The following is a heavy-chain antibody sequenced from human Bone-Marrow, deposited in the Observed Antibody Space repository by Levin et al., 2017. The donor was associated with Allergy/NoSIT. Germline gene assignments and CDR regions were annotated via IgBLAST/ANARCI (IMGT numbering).Heavy chain of an antibody. CDR3: ARDRTEVPDCSNTNCYNWFDP. CDR2: INQDGSEK. V-gene: IGHV3-7*01. J-gene: IGHJ5*02. D-gene: IGHD2-2*01. CDR1: GFRFSSYW. Sequence: GESLKISCAASGFRFSSYWMSWVRQAPGKGLEWVANINQDGSEKKYVDSVKGRFTISRDNAKTSLYLQMNSLRAEDTAVYYCARDRTEVPDCSNTNCYNWFDPWGLGTQVTVSS.